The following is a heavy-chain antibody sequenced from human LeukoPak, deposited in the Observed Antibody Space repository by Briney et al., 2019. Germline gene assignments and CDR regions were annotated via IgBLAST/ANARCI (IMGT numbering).Heavy chain of an antibody. V-gene: IGHV5-51*01. D-gene: IGHD5-18*01. CDR2: ISPGDSET. CDR3: ARRNTAMVYFDY. Sequence: GESLKISCKGSGYSLTSYWIGWVRQLPGKGLEWMGIISPGDSETRYSPSFQGQVTISADKSISTAYLQWRSLKASDTAMYYCARRNTAMVYFDYWGQGTLVTVLS. J-gene: IGHJ4*02. CDR1: GYSLTSYW.